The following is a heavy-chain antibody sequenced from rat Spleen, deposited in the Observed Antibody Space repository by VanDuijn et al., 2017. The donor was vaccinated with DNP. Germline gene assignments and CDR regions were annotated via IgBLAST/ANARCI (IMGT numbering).Heavy chain of an antibody. Sequence: EVQLVESGGGLVQPGRSLKLSCAASGFTFSNYGMAWVRQAPTKGLEWVASISYDDSTTYYRDSVKGRFTISRDHAESTLYLQMDSLRSEDTATYHCARHGNDGPNWFAYWGQGTLVTVSS. J-gene: IGHJ3*01. CDR2: ISYDDSTT. V-gene: IGHV5-29*01. CDR1: GFTFSNYG. D-gene: IGHD1-12*02. CDR3: ARHGNDGPNWFAY.